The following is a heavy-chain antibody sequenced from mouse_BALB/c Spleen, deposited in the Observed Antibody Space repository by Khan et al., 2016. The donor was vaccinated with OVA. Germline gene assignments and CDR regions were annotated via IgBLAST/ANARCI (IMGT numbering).Heavy chain of an antibody. D-gene: IGHD1-1*01. CDR1: GYPLTSYW. CDR3: IRSFHYGSITWFAY. CDR2: IDPSDSIT. V-gene: IGHV1-69*02. Sequence: QVQLQQPGAELVKPGASVKLSCKASGYPLTSYWLHWVKQRPGQGLEWIGEIDPSDSITNYNQKFKGKATVTVDNSSSTTYLQLSSLTSEDSAVYYCIRSFHYGSITWFAYWGQGTLVTVSA. J-gene: IGHJ3*01.